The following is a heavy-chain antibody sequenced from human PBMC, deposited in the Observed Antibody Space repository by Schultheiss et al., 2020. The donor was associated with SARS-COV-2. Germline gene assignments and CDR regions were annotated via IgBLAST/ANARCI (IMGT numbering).Heavy chain of an antibody. CDR1: GLTFSSYA. D-gene: IGHD1-26*01. V-gene: IGHV4-39*07. Sequence: GSLRLSCAVSGLTFSSYAFHWVRQAPGKGLEWIGSIYYSGSTYYNPSLKSRVTISVDTSKNQFSLKLSSVTAADTAVYYCARDRVGATYFQHWGQGTLVTVSS. CDR3: ARDRVGATYFQH. J-gene: IGHJ1*01. CDR2: IYYSGST.